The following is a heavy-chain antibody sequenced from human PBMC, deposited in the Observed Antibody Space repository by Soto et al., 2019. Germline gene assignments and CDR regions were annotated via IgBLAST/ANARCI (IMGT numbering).Heavy chain of an antibody. J-gene: IGHJ4*02. CDR2: IFHGGST. D-gene: IGHD3-22*01. V-gene: IGHV4-34*12. Sequence: TLSLTYAIYGWSFSGYFWSWIRQPPGKGLEWIGEIFHGGSTNYSPSLKSRVTISVDTSKNQFSLELSSVTAADTAVYYCARPHYDSNTFYYFFDSWGQGTLVTGS. CDR3: ARPHYDSNTFYYFFDS. CDR1: GWSFSGYF.